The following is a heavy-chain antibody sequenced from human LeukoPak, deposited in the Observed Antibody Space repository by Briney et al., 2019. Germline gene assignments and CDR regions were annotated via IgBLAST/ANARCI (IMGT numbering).Heavy chain of an antibody. CDR1: GDSIGNFF. V-gene: IGHV4-59*01. J-gene: IGHJ4*02. CDR2: IHENGRT. D-gene: IGHD1-26*01. Sequence: PSETLSLTCTVSGDSIGNFFWSWIRQSPGEGLEWIGFIHENGRTSYNPSLKSRVTISVDMSKNQFSLRLTSMTAADTAVYYCARDWELGHWGRGILVTVTS. CDR3: ARDWELGH.